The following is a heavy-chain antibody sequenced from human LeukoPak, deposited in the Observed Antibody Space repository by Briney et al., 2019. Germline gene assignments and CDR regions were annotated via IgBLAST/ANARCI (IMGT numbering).Heavy chain of an antibody. D-gene: IGHD5-18*01. CDR2: IYYSGST. J-gene: IGHJ3*02. V-gene: IGHV4-59*08. CDR3: ARPGVGSGRYGAFDI. Sequence: SETLSLTGTVSGGSISSYYWSWIRQPPAKGLEWIGYIYYSGSTNYNPSLKSRVTISVDTSKNQFSLKLSSVTAADTAVYYCARPGVGSGRYGAFDIWGQGTMVTVSS. CDR1: GGSISSYY.